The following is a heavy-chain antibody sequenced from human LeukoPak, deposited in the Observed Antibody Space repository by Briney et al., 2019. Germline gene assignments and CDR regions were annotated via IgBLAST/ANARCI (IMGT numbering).Heavy chain of an antibody. V-gene: IGHV3-30-3*01. Sequence: GGSLRLSCVASEFTFSGYAIHWVRQAPGKGLEWVALISYDGSNKYYADSVKGRFTISRDNSKKTLYLQMNSLRATVTAVYYCARDASGYKTLTYYHGMDVWGQGTTVTVSS. CDR3: ARDASGYKTLTYYHGMDV. CDR1: EFTFSGYA. D-gene: IGHD3-22*01. CDR2: ISYDGSNK. J-gene: IGHJ6*02.